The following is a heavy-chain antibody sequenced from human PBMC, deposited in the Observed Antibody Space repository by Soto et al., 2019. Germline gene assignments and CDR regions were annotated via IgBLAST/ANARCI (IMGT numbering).Heavy chain of an antibody. D-gene: IGHD2-2*01. J-gene: IGHJ6*02. CDR1: GGSISSKSYS. CDR3: AKLAGYCSGNSRHGDYAMDV. CDR2: FYYSENT. V-gene: IGHV4-39*01. Sequence: PETLSLTCSVSGGSISSKSYSWGWIRQPPGKGLEWIGTFYYSENTYYNPSLKSRVTISVDTSKNQFSLKLSSVTAADTAVYYCAKLAGYCSGNSRHGDYAMDVWGQGTTVTVSS.